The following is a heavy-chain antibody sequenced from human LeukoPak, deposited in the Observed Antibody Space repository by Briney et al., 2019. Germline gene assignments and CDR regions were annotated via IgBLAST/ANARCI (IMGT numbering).Heavy chain of an antibody. CDR1: GFTFSTYE. J-gene: IGHJ4*03. CDR2: IISGGTTQ. V-gene: IGHV3-48*03. D-gene: IGHD5-12*01. Sequence: GGSLRLSCSASGFTFSTYEMNWVRQTPGKGLEWVAHIISGGTTQYYADSVRGRFTVSRDNAKNSLYLHMNSLRAEDAAVYYCARDTVDGPFVTSLDYWGQGTTVTVSS. CDR3: ARDTVDGPFVTSLDY.